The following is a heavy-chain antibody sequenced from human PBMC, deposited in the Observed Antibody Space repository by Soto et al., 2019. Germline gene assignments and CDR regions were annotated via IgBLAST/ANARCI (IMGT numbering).Heavy chain of an antibody. Sequence: PGGSLRLSCEASGLTFSRYGMTWVRQAPGKGLEWVANINQDGSGKNYVDSVKGRFTISRDNAKNSLYLHMNSLRAEDTAVYHCARDGYYNGLEVWGHGTTVTVSS. V-gene: IGHV3-7*01. CDR1: GLTFSRYG. J-gene: IGHJ6*02. CDR3: ARDGYYNGLEV. CDR2: INQDGSGK.